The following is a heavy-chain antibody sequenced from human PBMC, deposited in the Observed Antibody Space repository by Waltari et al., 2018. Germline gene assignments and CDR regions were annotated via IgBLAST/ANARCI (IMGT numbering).Heavy chain of an antibody. CDR3: AKDRGIGMGYCSGGSCYIFDY. J-gene: IGHJ4*02. CDR2: ISGSGGST. V-gene: IGHV3-23*01. Sequence: EVQLLESGGGLVQPGGSLRLSCAASGFPFSSYAMSWFRQAPGKGLAWVSAISGSGGSTYYADSVKGRFTISRDNSKNTLYLQMNSLRAEDTAVYYCAKDRGIGMGYCSGGSCYIFDYWGQGTLVTVSS. CDR1: GFPFSSYA. D-gene: IGHD2-15*01.